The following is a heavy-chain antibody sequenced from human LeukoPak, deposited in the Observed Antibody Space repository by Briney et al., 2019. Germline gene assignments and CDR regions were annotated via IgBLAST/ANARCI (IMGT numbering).Heavy chain of an antibody. Sequence: GGSLRLSCAASARFSFRSFSMNWVRQAPGKGLEWVSSISSSSQYIVYSDSVKGRFSVSRDNAKSSLYLDMSNLRPDDTAIYYCARLIPGITVTGADSWGLGTLVTVSS. CDR3: ARLIPGITVTGADS. CDR1: ARFSFRSFS. D-gene: IGHD6-19*01. CDR2: ISSSSQYI. V-gene: IGHV3-21*01. J-gene: IGHJ4*02.